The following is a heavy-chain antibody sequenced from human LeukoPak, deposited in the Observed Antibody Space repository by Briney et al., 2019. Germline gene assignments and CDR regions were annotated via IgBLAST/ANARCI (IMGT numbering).Heavy chain of an antibody. Sequence: GGSLRLSCAASGFTFSKFGMHWVRQAPGQGLEWVAFIRYDGSNKYYADSVKGRFTISRDNSKSTLYLQMNSLRAEDTAVYYCAKDRGSVMVRGVSLDYWGQGTLVTVSS. D-gene: IGHD3-10*01. CDR3: AKDRGSVMVRGVSLDY. V-gene: IGHV3-30*02. J-gene: IGHJ4*02. CDR1: GFTFSKFG. CDR2: IRYDGSNK.